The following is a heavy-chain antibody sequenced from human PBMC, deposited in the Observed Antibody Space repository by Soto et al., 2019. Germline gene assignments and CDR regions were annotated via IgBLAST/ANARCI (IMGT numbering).Heavy chain of an antibody. V-gene: IGHV3-23*01. CDR3: ARTPYSSYLKNGLDV. D-gene: IGHD6-6*01. CDR2: VSGTVDST. CDR1: GFTFSSYA. Sequence: EVQLLESGGGLVQPGGSLRLACAASGFTFSSYAMSWVRQAPGKGLEWVSAVSGTVDSTYYADSVKGRFTISRDKSKNALYLQMNSLRAEDTAVYYCARTPYSSYLKNGLDVWGQGTTVTVSS. J-gene: IGHJ6*02.